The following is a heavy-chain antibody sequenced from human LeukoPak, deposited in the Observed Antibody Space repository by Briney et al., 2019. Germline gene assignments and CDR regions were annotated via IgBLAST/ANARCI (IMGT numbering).Heavy chain of an antibody. Sequence: GGSLRLSCAASGFTFSSYGMHWVSQAPGKGLEWVAFIGYDGSNKYYADSVKGRFTISRDNSKNTLYLQMNSLRAEDTAVYYCAKGSKEVLFTRDHYMDVWGKGTTVTISS. CDR2: IGYDGSNK. CDR1: GFTFSSYG. CDR3: AKGSKEVLFTRDHYMDV. J-gene: IGHJ6*03. D-gene: IGHD3-3*01. V-gene: IGHV3-30*02.